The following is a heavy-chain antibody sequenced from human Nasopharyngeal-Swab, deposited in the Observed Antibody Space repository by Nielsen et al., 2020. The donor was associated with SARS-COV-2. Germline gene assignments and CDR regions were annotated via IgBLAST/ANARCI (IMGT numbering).Heavy chain of an antibody. D-gene: IGHD6-19*01. V-gene: IGHV3-33*01. CDR1: GFTFSSYG. CDR2: IWCDGSNK. CDR3: ARDSGSSGWSGAY. Sequence: GGSLRLSCAASGFTFSSYGMHWVRQAPGKGLEWVAVIWCDGSNKYYADSVKGRFTISRDNSKNTLYLQMNSLRAEDTAVYYCARDSGSSGWSGAYWGQGTLVTVSS. J-gene: IGHJ4*02.